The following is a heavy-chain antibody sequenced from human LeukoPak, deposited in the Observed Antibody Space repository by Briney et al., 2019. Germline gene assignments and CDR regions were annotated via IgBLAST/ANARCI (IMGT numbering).Heavy chain of an antibody. V-gene: IGHV3-74*01. J-gene: IGHJ5*02. CDR2: IDYDGITT. Sequence: QSGGSLRLSCAASGFSLSTFWMHWVRQAPGKGLAWVSRIDYDGITTTYADSVKGRFTISRDNAKNTLYLQMNSLRAEDTAVYYCTHLGWFDPWGQGTLVTVSS. CDR1: GFSLSTFW. CDR3: THLGWFDP.